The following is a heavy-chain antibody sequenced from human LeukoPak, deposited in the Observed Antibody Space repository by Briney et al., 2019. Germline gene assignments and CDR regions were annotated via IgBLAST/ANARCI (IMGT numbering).Heavy chain of an antibody. D-gene: IGHD4-17*01. V-gene: IGHV2-5*01. CDR2: IYGNDDK. CDR3: VHRTTVTSVDH. J-gene: IGHJ4*02. CDR1: GGSISSDYW. Sequence: TLSLTCTVSGGSISSDYWSWVRQPPGKALEWLAFIYGNDDKRYSPSLESRLTITKDTSKNQVVLTVTDMDYVDTATYYCVHRTTVTSVDHWGQGTLVTVSS.